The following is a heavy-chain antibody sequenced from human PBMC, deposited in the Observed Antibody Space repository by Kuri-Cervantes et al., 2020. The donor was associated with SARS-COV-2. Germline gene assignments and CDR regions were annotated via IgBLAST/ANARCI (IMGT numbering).Heavy chain of an antibody. Sequence: GESLKISCAASGFTFSSYGMHWVRQAPGKGLEWVAFIRYDGSNKYYADSVKGRFTISRDNSKNTLYLQMNSLRAGDTAVYYCANQPGYDFWSGYSYWGQGTLVTVSS. CDR3: ANQPGYDFWSGYSY. D-gene: IGHD3-3*01. V-gene: IGHV3-30*02. CDR1: GFTFSSYG. J-gene: IGHJ4*02. CDR2: IRYDGSNK.